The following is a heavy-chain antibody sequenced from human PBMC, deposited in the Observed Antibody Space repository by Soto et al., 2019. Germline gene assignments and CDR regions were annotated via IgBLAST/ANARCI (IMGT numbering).Heavy chain of an antibody. D-gene: IGHD1-1*01. Sequence: SLMVSCAASGFTFRNYAMHWVRQATGKGLEWVALTSYDGNNEYYTDSVKGRFTISRDNSKNTLFLQMKSPRPEDTAVYYCAKDKGVFNWATSYFDYWGQGALLPVSS. CDR2: TSYDGNNE. J-gene: IGHJ4*02. CDR1: GFTFRNYA. V-gene: IGHV3-30*18. CDR3: AKDKGVFNWATSYFDY.